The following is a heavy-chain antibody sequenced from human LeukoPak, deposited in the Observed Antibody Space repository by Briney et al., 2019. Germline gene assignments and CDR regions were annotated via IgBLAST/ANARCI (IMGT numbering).Heavy chain of an antibody. Sequence: GGSLRLSCEASGFTFSNYVVNWVRQAPGKGLEWVSGISGSGGTTNYADSVKGRFTISRDNAKNSLYLQMNSLRAEDTAVYYCATDPSRYCSSTNCYEGGYWGQGTLVTVSS. CDR2: ISGSGGTT. CDR1: GFTFSNYV. V-gene: IGHV3-23*01. CDR3: ATDPSRYCSSTNCYEGGY. J-gene: IGHJ4*02. D-gene: IGHD2-2*01.